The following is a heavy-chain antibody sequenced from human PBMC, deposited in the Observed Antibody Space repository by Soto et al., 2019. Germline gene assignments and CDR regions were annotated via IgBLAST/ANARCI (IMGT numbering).Heavy chain of an antibody. CDR2: ISGSGGST. CDR1: GFIFSSYA. CDR3: AKDRITIFGVVIPYLFDA. Sequence: EVQLLESGGGLVQPGGSLRLSCAASGFIFSSYAMSWVRQAPGKGLEWVSGISGSGGSTYYADSVKGRFPISSDNSKNTLYLQMNSLRAEDTAVYYCAKDRITIFGVVIPYLFDAWGQGTLVTVSS. V-gene: IGHV3-23*01. D-gene: IGHD3-3*01. J-gene: IGHJ5*02.